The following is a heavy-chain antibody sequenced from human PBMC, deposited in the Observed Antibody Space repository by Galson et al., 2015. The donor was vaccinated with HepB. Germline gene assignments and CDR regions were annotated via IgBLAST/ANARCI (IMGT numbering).Heavy chain of an antibody. V-gene: IGHV5-51*01. CDR1: GYSFTSYW. CDR2: IYPGDSDT. J-gene: IGHJ4*02. D-gene: IGHD3-10*01. Sequence: QSGAEVKKPGESLKISCKGSGYSFTSYWIGWVRQMPGKGLEWMGIIYPGDSDTRYSPSFQGQVTISADKSISTAYLQWSSLKASDTAMYYCARPNPYGSGSYYTLDYWGQGTLVTVSS. CDR3: ARPNPYGSGSYYTLDY.